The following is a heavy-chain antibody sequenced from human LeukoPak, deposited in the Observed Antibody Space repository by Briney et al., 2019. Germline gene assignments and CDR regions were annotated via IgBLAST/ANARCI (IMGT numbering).Heavy chain of an antibody. CDR3: ARVGAYAAVNW. V-gene: IGHV3-48*03. Sequence: GGSLRLSCTASGFPFSTYEMNWVRQAPGKGLEWVSYISSSGSTTKHADPVKGRFTISRDNAKNSLYLQMNSLGAGDTAVYYCARVGAYAAVNWWGQGTLVTVSS. D-gene: IGHD1-26*01. CDR2: ISSSGSTT. CDR1: GFPFSTYE. J-gene: IGHJ4*01.